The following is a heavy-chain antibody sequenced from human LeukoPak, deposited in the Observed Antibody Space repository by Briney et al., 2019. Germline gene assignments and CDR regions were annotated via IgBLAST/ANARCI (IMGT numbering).Heavy chain of an antibody. CDR2: IYPGDSDT. J-gene: IGHJ3*02. D-gene: IGHD4-17*01. Sequence: GESLKISCKGSGYSFTSYWIGWVRQMPGKGLEWMGIIYPGDSDTRYSPSFQGHVTISADKSISTAYLQWSSLKASDTAMYYCARHYGDECNAFDIWGQGTMVTVSS. CDR1: GYSFTSYW. V-gene: IGHV5-51*01. CDR3: ARHYGDECNAFDI.